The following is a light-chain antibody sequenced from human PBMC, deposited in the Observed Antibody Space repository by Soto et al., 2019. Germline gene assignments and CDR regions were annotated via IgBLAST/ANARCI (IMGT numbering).Light chain of an antibody. V-gene: IGLV2-14*01. Sequence: QSALTQPASVSGSPGQSITISCTGNSSDVGGYKYVSWDQQHPGKAPTLMIYDVSNRPSGVSNRFSGSKSGNTASLTISGLQAEDEADYYCSSYTSSSTLPAVFGGGTQLTVL. CDR1: SSDVGGYKY. CDR3: SSYTSSSTLPAV. J-gene: IGLJ7*01. CDR2: DVS.